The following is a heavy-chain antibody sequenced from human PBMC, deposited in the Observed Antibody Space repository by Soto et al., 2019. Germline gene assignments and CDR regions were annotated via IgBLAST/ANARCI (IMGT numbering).Heavy chain of an antibody. J-gene: IGHJ4*02. V-gene: IGHV3-73*02. CDR3: CAIRGGQPDY. CDR1: GFTFSGSA. CDR2: IRSKPNGYAT. D-gene: IGHD3-10*01. Sequence: EVQLVESGGGLVQPGGSLKLSCAASGFTFSGSAMHWVREASGKGLEWVGRIRSKPNGYATAYAASVKGRFTISRDDSKNTAYLQMNSLKTEDTAVYYCCAIRGGQPDYWGQGTLVTVSS.